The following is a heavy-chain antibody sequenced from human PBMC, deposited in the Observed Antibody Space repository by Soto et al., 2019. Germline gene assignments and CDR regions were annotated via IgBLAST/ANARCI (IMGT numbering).Heavy chain of an antibody. CDR3: GRERGGLVAY. CDR1: GTSITTDDW. CDR2: IHHRGNP. D-gene: IGHD3-16*01. V-gene: IGHV4-4*02. Sequence: SETLSLTCKVSGTSITTDDWWTWVRQPPGKGLEWIGEIHHRGNPSYNPSLRSRVTISVDNSKNQFSLKVTSLTAADTAVYFCGRERGGLVAYWGQGALVTVSA. J-gene: IGHJ4*02.